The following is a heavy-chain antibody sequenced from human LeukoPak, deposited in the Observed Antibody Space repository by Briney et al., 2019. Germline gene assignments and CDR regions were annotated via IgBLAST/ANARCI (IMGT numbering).Heavy chain of an antibody. D-gene: IGHD6-13*01. CDR2: INHSGST. Sequence: SETLSLTCAVYGGSFSGYYWSWIRQPPGKGLEWTGEINHSGSTHYNPSLKSRVTISVDTSKNQFSLKLSSVTAADTAVYYCARGRGIAAADYWGQGNLVTVSS. CDR3: ARGRGIAAADY. V-gene: IGHV4-34*01. CDR1: GGSFSGYY. J-gene: IGHJ4*02.